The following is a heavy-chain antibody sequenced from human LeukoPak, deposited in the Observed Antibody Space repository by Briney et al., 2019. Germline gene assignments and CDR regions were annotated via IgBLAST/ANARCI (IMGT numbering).Heavy chain of an antibody. CDR2: IVPFVGLT. J-gene: IGHJ5*02. V-gene: IGHV1-69*02. CDR1: VGTLSSYP. Sequence: ASVNVSCTASVGTLSSYPISWLRQAPGQGLELMGRIVPFVGLTNYAPRFPGRVTITADKDTPTAYMKLSGLTSEDTAVYYCARPRTTESGSYNRFAPWGQGTLVTVSS. D-gene: IGHD1-26*01. CDR3: ARPRTTESGSYNRFAP.